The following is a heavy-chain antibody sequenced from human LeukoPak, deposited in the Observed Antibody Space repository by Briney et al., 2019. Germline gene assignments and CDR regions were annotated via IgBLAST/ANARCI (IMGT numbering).Heavy chain of an antibody. CDR1: GYTFTGCY. CDR2: INPNSGGT. V-gene: IGHV1-2*02. CDR3: ARQAVTDAFDI. D-gene: IGHD2-21*02. Sequence: GASVKVSCKASGYTFTGCYMHWVRQAPGQGLEWMGWINPNSGGTTYAQNFQGRVTMTRDTSISTAYMELSRLRSDDTAVYYCARQAVTDAFDIWGQGTMVTVSS. J-gene: IGHJ3*02.